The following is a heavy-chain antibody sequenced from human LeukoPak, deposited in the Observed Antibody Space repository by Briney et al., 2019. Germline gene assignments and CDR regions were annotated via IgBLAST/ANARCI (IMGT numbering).Heavy chain of an antibody. D-gene: IGHD3-9*01. CDR1: GFTFDDYA. Sequence: PGRSLRLSCAPSGFTFDDYAMHWVRQAPGKGLGWVSGISWNSGSIGYADSVKGRFTISRDNAKNSLYLQMNSLRAEDTALYYCAKDMRTEYYDILTGYLDYWGQGTLVTVSS. J-gene: IGHJ4*02. CDR3: AKDMRTEYYDILTGYLDY. V-gene: IGHV3-9*01. CDR2: ISWNSGSI.